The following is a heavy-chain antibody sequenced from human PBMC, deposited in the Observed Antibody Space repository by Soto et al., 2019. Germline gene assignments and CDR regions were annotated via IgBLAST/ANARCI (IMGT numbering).Heavy chain of an antibody. Sequence: LRLSCAASGFTFSNYWMSWVRQAPGKGLEWVANIKQDGSESNYADSVKGRFTISRDNAENSLYLQMTSLRAEDTAVYYCASARHIGPWGQGTLVT. CDR1: GFTFSNYW. CDR3: ASARHIGP. V-gene: IGHV3-7*01. CDR2: IKQDGSES. D-gene: IGHD2-21*01. J-gene: IGHJ5*02.